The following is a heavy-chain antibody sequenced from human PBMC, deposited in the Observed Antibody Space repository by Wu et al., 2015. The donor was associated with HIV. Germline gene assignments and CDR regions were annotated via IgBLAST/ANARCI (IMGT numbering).Heavy chain of an antibody. J-gene: IGHJ3*01. Sequence: QVQMVQSGPEVKQPGASVKVSCKASGYTLTDYFIHWVRQAPGQRLEWMGWVNTNTGGTKYAQKFQGRVTMARDTSISTAYMELTSLRSDDTAIYCCARDELFRVDDSLDLWGQGTVVTVSS. V-gene: IGHV1-2*02. CDR3: ARDELFRVDDSLDL. CDR2: VNTNTGGT. D-gene: IGHD2-21*01. CDR1: GYTLTDYF.